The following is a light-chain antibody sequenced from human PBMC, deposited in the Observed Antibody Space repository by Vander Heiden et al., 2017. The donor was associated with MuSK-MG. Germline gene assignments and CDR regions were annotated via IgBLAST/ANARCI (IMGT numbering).Light chain of an antibody. V-gene: IGKV1-39*01. CDR1: QSISSY. J-gene: IGKJ4*01. CDR3: HQSDSTALT. CDR2: AAS. Sequence: DIQMTQSPSSLSASVGDRVTITCRASQSISSYLNWYQQKPGKAPKLLIYAASSLQSGVPSRFSGSGSGTDFTLTISRLQPEDFATYYCHQSDSTALTFGGGTKVEIK.